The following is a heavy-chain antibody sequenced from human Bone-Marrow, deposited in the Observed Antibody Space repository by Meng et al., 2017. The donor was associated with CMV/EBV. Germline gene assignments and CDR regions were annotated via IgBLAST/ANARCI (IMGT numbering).Heavy chain of an antibody. D-gene: IGHD3-16*01. V-gene: IGHV3-30*02. CDR3: ASSVMLDY. CDR1: GFTFSSFG. Sequence: GESLKISCAASGFTFSSFGMHWVRQAPGEGLEWVAFIRYDGSDKYYADSVKGRFTISRDNSKNTLYLQMNSLRAEDSAVYYCASSVMLDYWGQGTLVTVSS. J-gene: IGHJ4*02. CDR2: IRYDGSDK.